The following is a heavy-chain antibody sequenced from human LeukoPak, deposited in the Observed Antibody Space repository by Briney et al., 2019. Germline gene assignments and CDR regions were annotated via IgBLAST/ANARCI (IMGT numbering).Heavy chain of an antibody. V-gene: IGHV4-59*01. J-gene: IGHJ5*02. CDR3: ASDYYGSGSYRGFDP. CDR1: GGSISSYY. Sequence: SETLSLTCTVSGGSISSYYWSWIRQPPGKGLEWIGYIYYSGSTNYNPSLKSRVTISVDTSKNQFSLKLSSVTAADTAVYYCASDYYGSGSYRGFDPWGQGTLVTVSS. D-gene: IGHD3-10*01. CDR2: IYYSGST.